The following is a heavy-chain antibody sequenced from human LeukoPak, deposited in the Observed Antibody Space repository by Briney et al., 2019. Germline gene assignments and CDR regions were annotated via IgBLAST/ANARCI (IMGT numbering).Heavy chain of an antibody. D-gene: IGHD3-10*01. J-gene: IGHJ4*02. V-gene: IGHV1-18*01. CDR1: GYTFTSYG. CDR3: ARDRRDRGRRFTDPSLDY. CDR2: ISAYNGNT. Sequence: GASVKVSCKASGYTFTSYGISWVRQAPGQGLEWMGWISAYNGNTNYAQKLQGRVTMTTDTSTSTAYMELRSLRSDDTAVYYCARDRRDRGRRFTDPSLDYWGQGTLVTVSS.